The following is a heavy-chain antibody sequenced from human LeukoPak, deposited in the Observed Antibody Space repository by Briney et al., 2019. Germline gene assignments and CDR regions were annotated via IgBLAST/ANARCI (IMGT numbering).Heavy chain of an antibody. D-gene: IGHD2-15*01. Sequence: ASVKVSCKASGYTFSSYGISWVRQAPGQGLEWMGWISAYNGNTNYAQKLQGRVTMTTDTSTSTAYMELRSLRSDDTAVYYCARDMVVAATQSNWFDPWGQGTLVTVSS. CDR3: ARDMVVAATQSNWFDP. J-gene: IGHJ5*02. V-gene: IGHV1-18*01. CDR1: GYTFSSYG. CDR2: ISAYNGNT.